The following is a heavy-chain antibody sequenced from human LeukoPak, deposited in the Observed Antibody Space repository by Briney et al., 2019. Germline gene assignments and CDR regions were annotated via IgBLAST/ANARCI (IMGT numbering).Heavy chain of an antibody. CDR2: IYYSGST. J-gene: IGHJ4*02. V-gene: IGHV4-59*12. Sequence: PSETLSLTCTVSGGSISSYYWSWIRQPPGKGLEWIGYIYYSGSTNYNPSLKSRVTISVDTSENQFSLKLSSVTAADTAVYYCARDQTGYGPIDYWGQGTLVTVSS. D-gene: IGHD3-9*01. CDR1: GGSISSYY. CDR3: ARDQTGYGPIDY.